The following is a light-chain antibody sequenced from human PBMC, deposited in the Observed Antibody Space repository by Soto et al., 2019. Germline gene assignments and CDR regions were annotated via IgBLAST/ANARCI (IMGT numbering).Light chain of an antibody. Sequence: QSALTQPASVSGSPGQSITISCTGTSSDLGAYNYVSWYQQHPGKVPKLIIYEVSNRPSGVSHRFSGSKSGNTASLTISGLQDEDEADYYCSSYSSNTSHWVFGGGTKVTVL. J-gene: IGLJ3*02. CDR1: SSDLGAYNY. CDR2: EVS. CDR3: SSYSSNTSHWV. V-gene: IGLV2-14*01.